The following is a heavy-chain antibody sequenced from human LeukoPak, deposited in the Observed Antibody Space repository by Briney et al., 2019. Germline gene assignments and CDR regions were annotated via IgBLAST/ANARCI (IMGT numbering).Heavy chain of an antibody. V-gene: IGHV4-31*03. CDR2: IYYSGST. CDR1: GGSISSGGYY. D-gene: IGHD3-3*01. J-gene: IGHJ6*02. Sequence: PSETLSLTCTVSGGSISSGGYYWSWIRQHPGKGLEWIGYIYYSGSTYYNPSLKSRVTISVDTSKNQFSLKLSSVTAADTAVYYCATAKYYDFWSGYQHYYGMDVWGQGTTVTVSS. CDR3: ATAKYYDFWSGYQHYYGMDV.